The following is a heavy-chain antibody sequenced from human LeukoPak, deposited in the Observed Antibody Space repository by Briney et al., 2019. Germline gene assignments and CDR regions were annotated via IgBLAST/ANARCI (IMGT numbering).Heavy chain of an antibody. CDR3: ARASLYYGMDV. J-gene: IGHJ6*02. CDR1: GDSIISQY. Sequence: SETLSLTCSVSGDSIISQYWSWIRQPPGKGLEWIGYVYYTGTTNYNPSLKSRVTISVDTSKNQFSLKLSSVTAADTAVYYCARASLYYGMDVWGQGTTVTVSS. V-gene: IGHV4-59*11. CDR2: VYYTGTT.